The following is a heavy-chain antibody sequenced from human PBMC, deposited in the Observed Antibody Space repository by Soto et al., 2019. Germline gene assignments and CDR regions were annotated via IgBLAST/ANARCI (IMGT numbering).Heavy chain of an antibody. D-gene: IGHD3-16*01. Sequence: QVQLVQSGAEVKKPGSSVKVSCKASGGTFSSYALSWVRQAPGQGLEWMGGLIPIFGTANYAQKFQGRVTLTADGSTSTAYMELSSLRSEDTAVYYCARVYGGGSYYYYGMDVWGQGTTVTVSS. V-gene: IGHV1-69*12. CDR2: LIPIFGTA. J-gene: IGHJ6*02. CDR3: ARVYGGGSYYYYGMDV. CDR1: GGTFSSYA.